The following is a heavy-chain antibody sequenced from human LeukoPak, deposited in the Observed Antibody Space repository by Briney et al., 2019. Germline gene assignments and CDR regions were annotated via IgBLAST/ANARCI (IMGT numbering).Heavy chain of an antibody. V-gene: IGHV4-38-2*02. J-gene: IGHJ4*02. CDR2: IYHSGST. D-gene: IGHD4-23*01. Sequence: PSETLSLTCTVSGYSISSGYYWGWIRQPPGKGLEWIGSIYHSGSTYYNPSLKSRVTISVDTSKNQFSLKLSSVTAADTAVYYCARGRGYGGPDGLLWGQGTLVTASS. CDR3: ARGRGYGGPDGLL. CDR1: GYSISSGYY.